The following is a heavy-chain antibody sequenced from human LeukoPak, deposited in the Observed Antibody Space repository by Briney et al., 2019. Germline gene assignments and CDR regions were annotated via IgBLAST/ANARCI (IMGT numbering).Heavy chain of an antibody. CDR1: GYSISSGYY. D-gene: IGHD6-19*01. CDR2: FYQSGTT. J-gene: IGHJ4*02. V-gene: IGHV4-38-2*02. CDR3: ARGPRGPVAGNYFDY. Sequence: SEALSLTCTVSGYSISSGYYWGWIQQPPGKGLEWIGSFYQSGTTYYNPSLRSRVTISVDTSKNQFSLKLSSVTAADTAIFYCARGPRGPVAGNYFDYWGQGTLVTVSS.